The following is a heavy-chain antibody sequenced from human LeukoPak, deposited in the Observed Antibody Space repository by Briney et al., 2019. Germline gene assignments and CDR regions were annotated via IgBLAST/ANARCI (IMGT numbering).Heavy chain of an antibody. D-gene: IGHD3-3*01. Sequence: SGGSLRLSCAASGFTFSSYWMHWFRQAPGKGLVWVSLINSDGSSTIYADSVKGRFTISRDNAKNTLYLQMNSRRAEDTAVYYGARGLTIFGVVNDAFDIWGQGTMVTVSS. J-gene: IGHJ3*02. CDR3: ARGLTIFGVVNDAFDI. V-gene: IGHV3-74*01. CDR2: INSDGSST. CDR1: GFTFSSYW.